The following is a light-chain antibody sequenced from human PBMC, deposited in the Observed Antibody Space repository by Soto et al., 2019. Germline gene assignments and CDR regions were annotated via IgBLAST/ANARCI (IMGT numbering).Light chain of an antibody. CDR3: QQTDSTPQT. J-gene: IGKJ1*01. V-gene: IGKV1-39*01. Sequence: IQMTQSPSSLSASVGDRVTIACRASQSIRNYVIWYQQKPGTTHKLLIRAASTLQSGVPSRFSGSGSETDFTLTISSLQIEDFATYFCQQTDSTPQTFGQGTNVEI. CDR2: AAS. CDR1: QSIRNY.